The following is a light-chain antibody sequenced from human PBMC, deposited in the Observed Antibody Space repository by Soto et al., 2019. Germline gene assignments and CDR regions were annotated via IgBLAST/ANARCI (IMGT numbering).Light chain of an antibody. Sequence: DIQMTQSPSSLSASVGDRVTITCRASQSISSYLNWYQQKPGKAPKLLIYAASSLQSGVPSRFSGSGSGTDFTLTISNLQPEDSAIYYGQERKTFGQGTKVEIK. J-gene: IGKJ1*01. V-gene: IGKV1-39*01. CDR3: QERKT. CDR2: AAS. CDR1: QSISSY.